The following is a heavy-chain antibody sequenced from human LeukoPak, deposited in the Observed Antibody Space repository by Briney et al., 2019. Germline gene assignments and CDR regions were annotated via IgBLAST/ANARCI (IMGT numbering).Heavy chain of an antibody. CDR1: GFTFISYA. CDR2: ISGNGGST. J-gene: IGHJ4*02. Sequence: GGSLRLSCAASGFTFISYAMSWVRQAPGKGLEWVSVISGNGGSTHYADSAKGRFTISRDNSKNTLYLQMSSLRAEDTAVYYYAKESPVFDYWGQGTLVTVSS. V-gene: IGHV3-23*01. CDR3: AKESPVFDY.